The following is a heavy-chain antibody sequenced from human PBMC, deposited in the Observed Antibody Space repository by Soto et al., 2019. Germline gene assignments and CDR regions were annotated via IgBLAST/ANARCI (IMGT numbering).Heavy chain of an antibody. CDR2: IYYSGST. CDR1: GGSISSGGYY. J-gene: IGHJ4*02. Sequence: QVQLQESGPGLVKPSQTLSLTCTVSGGSISSGGYYWSWIRQHPGKGLEWIGYIYYSGSTYYDPSLKSRVTISVDTSKNQSSLKLGSVTAADTAVYYWGRAGSSGWGGVKRFYFDYWGQGTLVTVSS. V-gene: IGHV4-31*03. CDR3: GRAGSSGWGGVKRFYFDY. D-gene: IGHD6-19*01.